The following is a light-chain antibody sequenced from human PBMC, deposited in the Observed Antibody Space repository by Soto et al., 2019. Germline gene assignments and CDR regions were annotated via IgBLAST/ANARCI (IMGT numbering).Light chain of an antibody. CDR1: QSVSNNY. CDR2: GAS. Sequence: EIVLTPSPCTLSLSPRERAPLSFRASQSVSNNYLAWYQQKPGQAPRLLIYGASNRATGIPDRFSGSGSGTDFTLTISRLEPEDFAVYYCQQYGSSGTFGQGTKVDIK. J-gene: IGKJ1*01. CDR3: QQYGSSGT. V-gene: IGKV3-20*01.